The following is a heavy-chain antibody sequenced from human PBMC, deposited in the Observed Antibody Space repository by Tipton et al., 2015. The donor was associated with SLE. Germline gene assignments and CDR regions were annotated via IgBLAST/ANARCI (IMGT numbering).Heavy chain of an antibody. CDR2: INHSGST. CDR3: ARDSPTVAGTFDS. Sequence: TLSLTCAVYGGSFSGYYWSWIRQPPGKGLEWIGEINHSGSTNYNPSLKSRVTISVDTSKNQFSLKLRSVTAADTAVYYCARDSPTVAGTFDSWGQGTLVIVSA. CDR1: GGSFSGYY. V-gene: IGHV4-34*01. D-gene: IGHD6-19*01. J-gene: IGHJ4*02.